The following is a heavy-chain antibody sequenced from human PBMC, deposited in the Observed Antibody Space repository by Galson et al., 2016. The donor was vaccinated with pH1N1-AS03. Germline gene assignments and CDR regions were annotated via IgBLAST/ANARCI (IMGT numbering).Heavy chain of an antibody. CDR1: GGPISSGSYY. Sequence: TLSLTCSVSGGPISSGSYYWTWIRQHPVKGLEWIGYIYYSGSTYYNPSLKTRVTTSRDTSKNHFSLKLTSVTAADTAVYYCARVRHGSGGRYFFDYWGQGTLVTVSS. V-gene: IGHV4-31*03. J-gene: IGHJ4*02. CDR3: ARVRHGSGGRYFFDY. CDR2: IYYSGST. D-gene: IGHD2-15*01.